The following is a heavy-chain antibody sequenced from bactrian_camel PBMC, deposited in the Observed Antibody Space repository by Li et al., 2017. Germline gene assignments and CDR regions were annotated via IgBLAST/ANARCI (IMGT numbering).Heavy chain of an antibody. J-gene: IGHJ6*01. D-gene: IGHD5*01. CDR2: INSGGRNT. CDR3: AAGCPYKYNDWGRVTNDFAY. CDR1: GFTFSSYW. V-gene: IGHV3S1*01. Sequence: HVQLVESGGGLVQPGGSLRLSCAASGFTFSSYWIYWVRQAPGKGLEWVSAINSGGRNTDYADSVKGRFSISQDKAKNTLYLQMNSLKIEDTAVYYCAAGCPYKYNDWGRVTNDFAYWGQGTQVTVS.